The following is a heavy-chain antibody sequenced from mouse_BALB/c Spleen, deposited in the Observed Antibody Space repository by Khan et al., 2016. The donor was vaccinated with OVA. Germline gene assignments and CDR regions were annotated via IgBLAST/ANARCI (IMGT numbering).Heavy chain of an antibody. J-gene: IGHJ3*01. D-gene: IGHD2-1*01. CDR2: INPSTGYT. CDR1: GYTLTTYW. Sequence: QVQLQQPGAELAKPGASVKMSCKASGYTLTTYWMHWVKQRPGQGLDWIGYINPSTGYTEYNQKFKDKATLTADKSSSTAYMQLNSLTSEDSAVYYCARRGVYGIVAYWGQGTLVTVSA. CDR3: ARRGVYGIVAY. V-gene: IGHV1-7*01.